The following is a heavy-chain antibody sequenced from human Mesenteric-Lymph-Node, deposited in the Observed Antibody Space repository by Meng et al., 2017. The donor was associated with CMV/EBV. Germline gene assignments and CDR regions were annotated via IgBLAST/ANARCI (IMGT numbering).Heavy chain of an antibody. CDR2: ISGSGTTT. D-gene: IGHD1-26*01. V-gene: IGHV3-23*01. J-gene: IGHJ3*02. Sequence: GGSLRLSCAASGFAFSAYTMNWVRQAPGRGLEWVSAISGSGTTTYYADSVKGRFTISRDSSKNTLFLQMNSLRAEDTAVYYCAKSISQWEPNPFDIWGQGTLVTVSS. CDR3: AKSISQWEPNPFDI. CDR1: GFAFSAYT.